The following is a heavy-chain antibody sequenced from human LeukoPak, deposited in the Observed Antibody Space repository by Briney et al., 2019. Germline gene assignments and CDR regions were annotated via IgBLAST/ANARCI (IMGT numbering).Heavy chain of an antibody. Sequence: SETLSLTCAVYGGSFSGYYWSWIRQPPGKGLEWIGEINHSGSTNYNPSLKSRVTISVDTSKNQFSLKLSSVTAADTAVYYCARSSLRSWGQGTMVTVSS. CDR1: GGSFSGYY. CDR3: ARSSLRS. CDR2: INHSGST. J-gene: IGHJ3*01. D-gene: IGHD3-10*01. V-gene: IGHV4-34*01.